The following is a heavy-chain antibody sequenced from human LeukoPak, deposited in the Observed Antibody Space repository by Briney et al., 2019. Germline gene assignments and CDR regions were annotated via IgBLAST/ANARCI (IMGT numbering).Heavy chain of an antibody. CDR3: ARDSSEFRSLIPH. Sequence: ASVKVSCKASGGTFSSYAISWVRQAPGQGLEWMGGITPMFGTAKYAQKFQGRVTITADESTSTAYMALSSLRSEDTAVYYCARDSSEFRSLIPHWGQGTLVTVSS. CDR2: ITPMFGTA. V-gene: IGHV1-69*13. CDR1: GGTFSSYA. J-gene: IGHJ1*01. D-gene: IGHD2-21*01.